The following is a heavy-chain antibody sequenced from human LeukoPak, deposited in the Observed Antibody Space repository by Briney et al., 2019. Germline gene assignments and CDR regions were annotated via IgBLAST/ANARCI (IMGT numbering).Heavy chain of an antibody. CDR2: INPNSGGT. V-gene: IGHV1-2*02. CDR3: ARDVAWSGSSGDTRFDP. CDR1: GYTFTGYY. D-gene: IGHD3-22*01. Sequence: ASVKVSCKAPGYTFTGYYMHWVRQAPGQGLEWMGWINPNSGGTNYAQKFQGRVTMTRDTSISTAYMELSRLRSDDTAVYYCARDVAWSGSSGDTRFDPWGQGTLVTVSS. J-gene: IGHJ5*02.